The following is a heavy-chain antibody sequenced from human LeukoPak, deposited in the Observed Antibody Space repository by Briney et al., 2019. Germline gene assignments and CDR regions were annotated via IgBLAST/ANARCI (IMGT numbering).Heavy chain of an antibody. CDR2: ISSSGSTI. D-gene: IGHD3-10*01. Sequence: GGSLRLSCAASGFTFSSYEMNWVRQAPGKGLEWVSYISSSGSTIYYPDSVKGRFTISRDNAKNSLYLQMNSLRAEDTAVYYCARDGYYGSSYAFDIWGQGTMVTVSS. J-gene: IGHJ3*02. CDR3: ARDGYYGSSYAFDI. CDR1: GFTFSSYE. V-gene: IGHV3-48*03.